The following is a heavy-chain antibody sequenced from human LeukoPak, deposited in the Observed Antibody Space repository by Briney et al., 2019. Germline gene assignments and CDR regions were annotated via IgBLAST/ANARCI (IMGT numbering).Heavy chain of an antibody. J-gene: IGHJ4*02. CDR3: ARGGALEHPY. V-gene: IGHV3-66*02. D-gene: IGHD1-26*01. CDR2: IYSGGRT. CDR1: GFTVSSNY. Sequence: GGSLRLSCVASGFTVSSNYMSWVRQAPGKGLEWVSVIYSGGRTYYADSVKGRFSISRDNSKNTLYLQMNSLRGEDTAVYYCARGGALEHPYWGQGTLVTVSS.